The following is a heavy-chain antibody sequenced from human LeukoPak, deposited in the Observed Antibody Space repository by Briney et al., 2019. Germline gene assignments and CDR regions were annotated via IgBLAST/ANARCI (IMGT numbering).Heavy chain of an antibody. CDR2: ISAYNGNT. J-gene: IGHJ5*02. V-gene: IGHV1-18*01. Sequence: ASVKVSCKASGYTFTSYDINWVRQATGQGLEWMGWISAYNGNTNYAQKLQGRVTITTDTSTSTAYMELRSLRSDDTAVYYCARHSSSITASWFDPWGQGTLVTVSS. CDR1: GYTFTSYD. D-gene: IGHD6-13*01. CDR3: ARHSSSITASWFDP.